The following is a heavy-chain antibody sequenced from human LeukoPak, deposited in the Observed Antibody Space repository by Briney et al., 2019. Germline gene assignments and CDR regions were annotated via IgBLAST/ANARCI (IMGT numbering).Heavy chain of an antibody. CDR1: GGTFSSYE. CDR2: IIPMFGTA. D-gene: IGHD6-6*01. CDR3: ARESVPAVAARRGLNY. J-gene: IGHJ4*02. Sequence: SVKVSCKASGGTFSSYEISWVRQAPGQGLEWMGGIIPMFGTAKYAQKFQGRVTITADKSTSTAYMELSSLRSEDTAVYYCARESVPAVAARRGLNYWGQGTLVAVSS. V-gene: IGHV1-69*06.